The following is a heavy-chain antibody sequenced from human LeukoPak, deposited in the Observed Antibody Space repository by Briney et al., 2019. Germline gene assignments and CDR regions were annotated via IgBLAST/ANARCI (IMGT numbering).Heavy chain of an antibody. CDR2: IYYDGTT. D-gene: IGHD3-10*01. Sequence: PSETLSLTCTVSGGSLSDGDYHWAWVRQPPGKGLQWIASIYYDGTTYYNSSLKSRLTISVDTSKNQFSLKVTSVTAADTAAFYCARHPGLRAANYYGMDVWGQGTTVTVSS. V-gene: IGHV4-39*01. CDR3: ARHPGLRAANYYGMDV. J-gene: IGHJ6*02. CDR1: GGSLSDGDYH.